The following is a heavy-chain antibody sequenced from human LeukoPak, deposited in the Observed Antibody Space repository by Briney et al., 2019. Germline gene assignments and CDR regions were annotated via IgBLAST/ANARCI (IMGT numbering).Heavy chain of an antibody. CDR2: IKQDGSEK. Sequence: GGSLRLSCAASGFTFSRYWMSWVRQAPGKGLEWVANIKQDGSEKYYVDSVKGRFTISRDNAKNSLYLQMNSLRAEDTAVYYCAFGRYYYYYGMDVWGQGTTVTVSS. V-gene: IGHV3-7*01. CDR3: AFGRYYYYYGMDV. D-gene: IGHD1-26*01. J-gene: IGHJ6*02. CDR1: GFTFSRYW.